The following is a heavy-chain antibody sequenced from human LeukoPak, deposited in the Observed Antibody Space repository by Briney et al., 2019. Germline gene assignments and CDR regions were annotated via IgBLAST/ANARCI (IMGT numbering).Heavy chain of an antibody. Sequence: GGSLRLSCAASGFTFSSYSMNWVRQAPGKGLEWVSYISSSSSTIYYADSVKGRFTISRDNAKNSLYLQMNSLRAEDTAVYYCAREAYSSGWSFDYWGQGTLVTVSS. CDR3: AREAYSSGWSFDY. V-gene: IGHV3-48*01. D-gene: IGHD6-19*01. J-gene: IGHJ4*02. CDR2: ISSSSSTI. CDR1: GFTFSSYS.